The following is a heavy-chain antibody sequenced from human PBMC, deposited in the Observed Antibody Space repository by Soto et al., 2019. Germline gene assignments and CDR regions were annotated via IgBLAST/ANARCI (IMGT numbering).Heavy chain of an antibody. V-gene: IGHV1-8*01. CDR3: ARTSEDYYDSSGYTPDAFDV. Sequence: ASVKVSCTASGYTFTSYDINWVRQATGQGLEWMGWMNPNSGNTGYAQKFQGRVTMTRNTSISTAYMGLSSLRSEDTAVYYCARTSEDYYDSSGYTPDAFDVWGQGTMVTVSS. D-gene: IGHD3-22*01. CDR1: GYTFTSYD. CDR2: MNPNSGNT. J-gene: IGHJ3*01.